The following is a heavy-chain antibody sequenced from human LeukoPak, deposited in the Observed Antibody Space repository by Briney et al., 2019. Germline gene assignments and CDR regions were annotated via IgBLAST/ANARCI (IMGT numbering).Heavy chain of an antibody. CDR1: GGSISSGHYY. J-gene: IGHJ4*02. CDR3: ARGIRLGELYTDY. D-gene: IGHD3-16*01. CDR2: IYYSGST. V-gene: IGHV4-39*07. Sequence: SETLSLTCSVSGGSISSGHYYWAWIRQPPGKGLQWIGSIYYSGSTYYNPSLKSRVTISVDTSKNQFSLKLSSVTAADTAVYYCARGIRLGELYTDYWGQGTLVTVSS.